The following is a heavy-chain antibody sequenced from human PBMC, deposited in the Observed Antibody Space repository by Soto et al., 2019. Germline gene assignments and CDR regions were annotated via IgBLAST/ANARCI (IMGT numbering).Heavy chain of an antibody. CDR3: AKEDVGGYYYSGL. J-gene: IGHJ4*02. V-gene: IGHV3-23*01. Sequence: GGSLRLSCAASGFTFNNFAMTWVRQAPGKGLEWVSSISGSAGSTHYADSVRGRFTISRDNSKNTLYLQMNSLRAEDTAVYYSAKEDVGGYYYSGLWGQGTLVTVSS. CDR2: ISGSAGST. D-gene: IGHD1-26*01. CDR1: GFTFNNFA.